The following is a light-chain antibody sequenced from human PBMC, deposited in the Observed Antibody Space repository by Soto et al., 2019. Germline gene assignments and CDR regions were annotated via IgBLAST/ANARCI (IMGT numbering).Light chain of an antibody. CDR2: EVT. CDR1: SGDIGGYNY. J-gene: IGLJ1*01. CDR3: SSKTSSGTLYV. V-gene: IGLV2-14*01. Sequence: QSALTQPASVSGSPGQSITISCTGTSGDIGGYNYVSWYQQHPGKAPKLLISEVTNRPSGVSNRFSGSKSGNTASLTISGLQAEDEADYYCSSKTSSGTLYVFGTGTKVTVL.